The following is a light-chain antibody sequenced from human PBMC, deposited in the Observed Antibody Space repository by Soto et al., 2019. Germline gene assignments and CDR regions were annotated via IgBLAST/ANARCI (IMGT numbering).Light chain of an antibody. CDR1: QSVSSSY. J-gene: IGKJ5*01. V-gene: IGKV3-20*01. CDR2: GAS. CDR3: QQYGRSPPIT. Sequence: SVLTPVPATLSLSPGERATLSCRARQSVSSSYLAWYQQKPGQAPRLLIYGASSRATGIPDRFSGSGSGTDFTLTISRLEPEDFAVYYCQQYGRSPPITFGQGTRLEIK.